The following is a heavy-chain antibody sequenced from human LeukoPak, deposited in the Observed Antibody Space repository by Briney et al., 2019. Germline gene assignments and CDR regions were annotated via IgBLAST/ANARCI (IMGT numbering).Heavy chain of an antibody. CDR3: AKGGATILDY. CDR2: ISYDGSNK. CDR1: GFTFSSYG. Sequence: PGGSLRLSCAASGFTFSSYGMHWVRQAPGKGLEWVAVISYDGSNKYYADSVKGRFTISRDNSKNTLYLQMNSLRAEDTAMYYCAKGGATILDYWGQGTLVTVSS. V-gene: IGHV3-30*18. D-gene: IGHD1-26*01. J-gene: IGHJ4*02.